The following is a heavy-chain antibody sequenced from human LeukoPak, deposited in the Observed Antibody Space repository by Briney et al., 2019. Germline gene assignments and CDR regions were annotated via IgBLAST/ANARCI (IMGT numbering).Heavy chain of an antibody. J-gene: IGHJ5*02. CDR2: IYYSGCT. V-gene: IGHV4-61*01. D-gene: IGHD6-13*01. CDR1: GGSISSGSYY. Sequence: TSETLSLTCTVSGGSISSGSYYWSWIRQPPGKGLEWIGYIYYSGCTNYNHSLNSRITISVDTSKNQFSLKLSSVTAADTAVYYCARDQTDIAAAGKNWFDPLGPGNPGHRLL. CDR3: ARDQTDIAAAGKNWFDP.